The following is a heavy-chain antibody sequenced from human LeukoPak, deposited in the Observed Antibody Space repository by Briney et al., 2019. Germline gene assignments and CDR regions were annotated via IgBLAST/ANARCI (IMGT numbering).Heavy chain of an antibody. CDR1: GFTFSSYG. V-gene: IGHV3-30*18. Sequence: PGRSLRLSCAAFGFTFSSYGMHWVRQAPGKGLEWVAVISYDGSNKYYADSVKGRFTISRDNSKNTLYLQMNSLRAEDTAVYYCAKDHIHGSGTFDYWGQGTLVTVSS. D-gene: IGHD3-10*01. CDR3: AKDHIHGSGTFDY. CDR2: ISYDGSNK. J-gene: IGHJ4*02.